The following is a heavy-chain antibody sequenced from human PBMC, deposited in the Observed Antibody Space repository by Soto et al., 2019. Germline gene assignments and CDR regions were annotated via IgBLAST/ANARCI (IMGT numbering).Heavy chain of an antibody. J-gene: IGHJ4*02. D-gene: IGHD2-15*01. V-gene: IGHV1-3*01. Sequence: ASVKVSCKASGYTFTSYAIHWVRQAPVQRIEWMVCLNAGSGNTKSSQKFQGTVTITRDTSARTAYMELSILRSEDTAVYYCARRTHRSGEDYGGQGTLVTVSS. CDR3: ARRTHRSGEDY. CDR1: GYTFTSYA. CDR2: LNAGSGNT.